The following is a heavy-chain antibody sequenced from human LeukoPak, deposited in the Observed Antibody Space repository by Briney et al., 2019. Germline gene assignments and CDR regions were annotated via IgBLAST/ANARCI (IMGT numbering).Heavy chain of an antibody. Sequence: ASVKVSFKASGYTFTGYYMHWVRQAPGQGLEWMGWINPNSGGTNYAQKFQGRVTMTRDTSISTAYMELSRLRSDDTAVYYCASYYCSSTSCYPYFDYWGQGTLVTVSS. CDR2: INPNSGGT. D-gene: IGHD2-2*01. V-gene: IGHV1-2*02. CDR3: ASYYCSSTSCYPYFDY. J-gene: IGHJ4*02. CDR1: GYTFTGYY.